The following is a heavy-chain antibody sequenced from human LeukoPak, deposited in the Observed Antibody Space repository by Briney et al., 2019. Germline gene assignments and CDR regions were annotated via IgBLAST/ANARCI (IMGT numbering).Heavy chain of an antibody. D-gene: IGHD6-13*01. Sequence: PGGSLRLSCAASGFTFSSYGMHWVRQAPGKGLEWVAFIRYDGSNKYYADSVKGRFTISRDNSKNTLYLQMNSLRADDTAVYYCARDALRISGIAAAGYYFDYWGQGTLVTVSS. V-gene: IGHV3-30*02. CDR3: ARDALRISGIAAAGYYFDY. CDR2: IRYDGSNK. CDR1: GFTFSSYG. J-gene: IGHJ4*02.